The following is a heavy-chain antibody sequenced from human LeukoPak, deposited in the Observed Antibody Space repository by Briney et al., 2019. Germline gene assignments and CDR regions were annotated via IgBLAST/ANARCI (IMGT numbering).Heavy chain of an antibody. Sequence: ASVKVSCKASGYTFTSYYMHWVRQAPGQGLEWMGIINPSGGSTSYAQKFQGRVTMTRDTSTSTVYMELSSLRSEDTAVYYCARDPFGSEWLFVGMDVWGQGTTVTVS. V-gene: IGHV1-46*01. CDR2: INPSGGST. D-gene: IGHD3-3*01. J-gene: IGHJ6*02. CDR3: ARDPFGSEWLFVGMDV. CDR1: GYTFTSYY.